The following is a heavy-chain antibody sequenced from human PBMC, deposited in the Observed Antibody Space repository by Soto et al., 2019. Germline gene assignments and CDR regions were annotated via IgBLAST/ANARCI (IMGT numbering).Heavy chain of an antibody. CDR2: ISGSGGST. J-gene: IGHJ6*02. V-gene: IGHV3-23*01. CDR3: ATDTAGGSSGWYYYYYGMDV. CDR1: GFTFSSYA. D-gene: IGHD6-19*01. Sequence: GSLRLSCAASGFTFSSYAMSWVRQAPGKGLEWVSAISGSGGSTYYADSVKGRFTISRDNSKNTLYLQMNSLRAEDTAVYYCATDTAGGSSGWYYYYYGMDVWGQGTTVTVSS.